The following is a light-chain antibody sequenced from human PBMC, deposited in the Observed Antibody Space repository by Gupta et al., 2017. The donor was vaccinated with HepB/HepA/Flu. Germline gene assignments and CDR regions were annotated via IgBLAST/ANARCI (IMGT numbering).Light chain of an antibody. Sequence: DIQMTQSPSSVSASVGDRVTITCRASQGISSWLAWYQQKPGKAPKLLIYAASSLQSQVPSRHSRCGSGTHLTLTMRSLPPKDFTTYYSQESNSFPITFGQGTRLEIK. CDR3: QESNSFPIT. CDR2: AAS. V-gene: IGKV1-12*01. J-gene: IGKJ5*01. CDR1: QGISSW.